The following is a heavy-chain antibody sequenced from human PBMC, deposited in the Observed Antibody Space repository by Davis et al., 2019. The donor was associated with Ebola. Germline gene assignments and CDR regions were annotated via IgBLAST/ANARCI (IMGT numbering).Heavy chain of an antibody. D-gene: IGHD2-15*01. CDR2: IKEDGSQK. V-gene: IGHV3-7*01. CDR1: GFTFSNYW. J-gene: IGHJ4*02. Sequence: PGGSLRLSCAASGFTFSNYWMTWVRQAPGKGLEWVAHIKEDGSQKYCVDSVRGRFTISRDNAKSSLSLQMNSLRVEDTAVYYCVRGPPEDVVVVVVAADYWGQGTLVTVSS. CDR3: VRGPPEDVVVVVVAADY.